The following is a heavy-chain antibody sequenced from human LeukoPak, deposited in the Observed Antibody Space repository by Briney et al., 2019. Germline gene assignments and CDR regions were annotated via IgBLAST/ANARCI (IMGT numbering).Heavy chain of an antibody. Sequence: GESLKISCKGSGYSFTSYWIGWVRQMPGKGLEWMGIIYPGDSDTRYSPSFQGQVTISADKSISTAYLQWSSLKASDTAMYYCARHAPGWTAYSSSSSRYYYYYGMGVWGQGTTVTVSS. CDR2: IYPGDSDT. V-gene: IGHV5-51*01. CDR1: GYSFTSYW. CDR3: ARHAPGWTAYSSSSSRYYYYYGMGV. J-gene: IGHJ6*02. D-gene: IGHD6-13*01.